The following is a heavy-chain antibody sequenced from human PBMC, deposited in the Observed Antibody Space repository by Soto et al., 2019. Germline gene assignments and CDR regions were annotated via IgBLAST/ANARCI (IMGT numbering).Heavy chain of an antibody. Sequence: QVQLVESGGGVVQPGRSLRLSCAASGFTFSSYGMHWVRQAPGKGLEWVAVISYDGSNKYYADSVKGRFTISRDNSKNTXYXXMNSLRAEDTAVYYCAKVGGGQYSSSSHYYYGMDVWGQGTTVTVSS. V-gene: IGHV3-30*18. CDR1: GFTFSSYG. CDR3: AKVGGGQYSSSSHYYYGMDV. J-gene: IGHJ6*02. CDR2: ISYDGSNK. D-gene: IGHD6-6*01.